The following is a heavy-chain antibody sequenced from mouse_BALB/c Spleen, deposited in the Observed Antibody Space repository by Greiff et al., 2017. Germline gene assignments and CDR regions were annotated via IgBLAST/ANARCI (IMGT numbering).Heavy chain of an antibody. CDR1: GFTFSSYG. V-gene: IGHV5-6*01. Sequence: EVQGVESGGDLVKPGGSLKLSCAASGFTFSSYGMSWVRQTPDKRLEWVATISSGGSYTYYPDSVKGRFTISRDNAKNTLYLQMSSLKSEDTAMYYCARKGNYYGNAMDYWGQGTSVTVSS. CDR2: ISSGGSYT. D-gene: IGHD1-1*01. J-gene: IGHJ4*01. CDR3: ARKGNYYGNAMDY.